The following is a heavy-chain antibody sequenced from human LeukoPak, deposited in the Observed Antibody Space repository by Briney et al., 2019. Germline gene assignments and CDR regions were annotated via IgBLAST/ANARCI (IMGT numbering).Heavy chain of an antibody. J-gene: IGHJ3*02. CDR1: TYSISSGYY. CDR2: IHHSGSV. CDR3: AITSGYCTNGVCYSAFDI. Sequence: SETLSLTCSVSTYSISSGYYWGWIRQPPGKGLEWIGNIHHSGSVYYNPSLKSRVTISVDTSKNQFSLKLSSVTAADTAVYYCAITSGYCTNGVCYSAFDIWGQGTMVTVSS. D-gene: IGHD2-8*01. V-gene: IGHV4-38-2*02.